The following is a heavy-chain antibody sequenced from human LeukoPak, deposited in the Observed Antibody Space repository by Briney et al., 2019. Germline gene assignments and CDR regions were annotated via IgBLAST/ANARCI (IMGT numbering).Heavy chain of an antibody. CDR2: ISGSGGST. Sequence: GGSLRLSCAASGFTFSSYAMGWVRQAPGKGLEWVSAISGSGGSTYYADSVKGRFTISRDNSKNTLYLQMNSLRAEDTAVYYCAKDPPGGMTLDYFDYWGQGTLVTVSS. J-gene: IGHJ4*02. V-gene: IGHV3-23*01. D-gene: IGHD1-1*01. CDR3: AKDPPGGMTLDYFDY. CDR1: GFTFSSYA.